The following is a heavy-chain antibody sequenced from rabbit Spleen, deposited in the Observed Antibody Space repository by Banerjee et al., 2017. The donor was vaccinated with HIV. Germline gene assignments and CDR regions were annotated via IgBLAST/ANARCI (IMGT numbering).Heavy chain of an antibody. Sequence: HLKESGGGLVQPGGSLKLSCKASGFDFSSYYMNWVRQAPGKGLEWIGYIDPVFGITYYANWVNGRFSISRENAQNTVFLQMTSLTAADTATYFCAGDHAISGYRFNLWGQGTLVTVS. CDR1: GFDFSSYY. CDR2: IDPVFGIT. V-gene: IGHV1S7*01. D-gene: IGHD1-1*01. CDR3: AGDHAISGYRFNL. J-gene: IGHJ4*01.